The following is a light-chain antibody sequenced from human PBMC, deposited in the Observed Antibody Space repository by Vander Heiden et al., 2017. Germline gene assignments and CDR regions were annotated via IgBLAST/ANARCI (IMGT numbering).Light chain of an antibody. CDR1: QSISNW. Sequence: DIQMTQSPSTLSASVGDRVTITCRASQSISNWLAWYQQKPGEAPKHLIYKASDLETGVPSRFSGSGSGTDFTLTISSLQTDDFATYYCQQYHSYSPTFGPGTRVEIK. CDR2: KAS. CDR3: QQYHSYSPT. V-gene: IGKV1-5*03. J-gene: IGKJ1*01.